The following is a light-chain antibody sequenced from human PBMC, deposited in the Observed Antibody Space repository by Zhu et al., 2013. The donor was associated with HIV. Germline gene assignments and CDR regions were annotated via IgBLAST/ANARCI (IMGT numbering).Light chain of an antibody. CDR3: QQYNNWPRT. CDR2: GAS. J-gene: IGKJ5*01. CDR1: QSVSSN. V-gene: IGKV3-15*01. Sequence: EIVMTQSPATLSVSAGDTATLSCRASQSVSSNLAWYQQKPGQAPRLLIYGASTRATGIPARFSGSGSGTEFTLTISSLQSEDFAVYYCQQYNNWPRTFGQGTRLEIK.